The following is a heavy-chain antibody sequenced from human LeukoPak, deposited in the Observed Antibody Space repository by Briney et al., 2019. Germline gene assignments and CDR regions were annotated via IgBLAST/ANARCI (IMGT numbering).Heavy chain of an antibody. Sequence: GESLRLSCAASGFSVSMKYMTWVRQAPGKGLEWVSVIFSGGTTYYADSVKGRFTVSRDNSKNMMYLQMNSLRAEDAAVYYCARFSRPGMQHYYYYMDVWGTGTTVTVSS. J-gene: IGHJ6*03. CDR1: GFSVSMKY. V-gene: IGHV3-53*01. CDR3: ARFSRPGMQHYYYYMDV. D-gene: IGHD6-6*01. CDR2: IFSGGTT.